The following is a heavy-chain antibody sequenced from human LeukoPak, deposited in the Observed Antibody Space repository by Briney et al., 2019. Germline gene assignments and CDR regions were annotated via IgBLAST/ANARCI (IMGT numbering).Heavy chain of an antibody. CDR2: MFYNGGT. Sequence: SETLSLTCTASGASISSYYWSWVRQPPGKGLEWIGYMFYNGGTNYNPSLKSRLTMSIDTSKNQFSLKVRSVTAADTAVYYCARGRSRGSENYRNFYYGLDVWGQGSTVTVSS. CDR3: ARGRSRGSENYRNFYYGLDV. V-gene: IGHV4-59*08. D-gene: IGHD1-14*01. CDR1: GASISSYY. J-gene: IGHJ6*02.